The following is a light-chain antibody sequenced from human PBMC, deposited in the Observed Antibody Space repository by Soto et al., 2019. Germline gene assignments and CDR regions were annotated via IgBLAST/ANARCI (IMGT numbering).Light chain of an antibody. CDR1: SSDVGYYNY. CDR2: EVT. V-gene: IGLV2-8*01. CDR3: ASYACINTW. Sequence: QSALTQPPSASGSPGQSVTISCTGTSSDVGYYNYVSWYQQHPGKAPKLMIYEVTKRPSGVPDRFSGSKSGNTASLTVSGLQAEDEAHYYCASYACINTWFGGGTKLTVL. J-gene: IGLJ3*02.